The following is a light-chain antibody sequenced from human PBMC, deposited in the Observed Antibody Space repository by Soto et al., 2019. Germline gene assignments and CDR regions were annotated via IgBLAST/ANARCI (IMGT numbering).Light chain of an antibody. Sequence: DIPLTQSPSTLSASVGDRVTITRRASQIIDDWLAWYQQKPGKAPKLLIYRASILESGVPSRFSGRRYGTEFTLTISSLQPDDSATYYCQEYNSYFGGGTKVEIK. CDR1: QIIDDW. J-gene: IGKJ4*01. CDR2: RAS. V-gene: IGKV1-5*03. CDR3: QEYNSY.